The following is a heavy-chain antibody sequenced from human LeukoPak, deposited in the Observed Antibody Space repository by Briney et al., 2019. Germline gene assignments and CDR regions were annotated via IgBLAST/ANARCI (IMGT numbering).Heavy chain of an antibody. Sequence: AGGSLRLSCAASGFTFGSYWMHWVRHAPGKGLVWVSRINNDGSSTSYADSVKGRFTISGDNAKNTLYLQVNSLRAEDTAVYYCATGQGHGMDVWGQGTTVTVSS. D-gene: IGHD1-14*01. V-gene: IGHV3-74*01. CDR2: INNDGSST. CDR3: ATGQGHGMDV. CDR1: GFTFGSYW. J-gene: IGHJ6*02.